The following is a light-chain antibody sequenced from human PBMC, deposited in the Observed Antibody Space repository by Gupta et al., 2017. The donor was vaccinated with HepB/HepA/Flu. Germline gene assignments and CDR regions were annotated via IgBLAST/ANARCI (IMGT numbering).Light chain of an antibody. CDR3: AAGDDSMVWV. Sequence: QSVLTQPPSASGTPGQRVTLSCSGSRSDIGNNYVYWYQQPPGTAPKLLIYKNNQRAAGVPDRFSGSKSGTSASLAISGRRDEEEADYYCAAGDDSMVWVFGGGTKLTVL. CDR2: KNN. CDR1: RSDIGNNY. V-gene: IGLV1-47*01. J-gene: IGLJ3*02.